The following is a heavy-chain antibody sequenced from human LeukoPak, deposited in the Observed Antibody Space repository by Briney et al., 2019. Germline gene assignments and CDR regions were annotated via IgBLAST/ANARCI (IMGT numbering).Heavy chain of an antibody. CDR3: ARGAYSYGFESYFDY. CDR1: GFTFDDYA. V-gene: IGHV3-9*01. D-gene: IGHD5-18*01. Sequence: GRSLRLSCAASGFTFDDYAMHWVRQAPGKGLEWVSGISWSSGSIGYADSVKGRFTISRDNAKNSLYLQMNSLRAEDTAVYYCARGAYSYGFESYFDYWGQGTLVTVSS. CDR2: ISWSSGSI. J-gene: IGHJ4*02.